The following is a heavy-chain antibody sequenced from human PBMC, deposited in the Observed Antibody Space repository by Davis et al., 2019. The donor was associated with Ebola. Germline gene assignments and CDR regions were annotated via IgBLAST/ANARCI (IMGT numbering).Heavy chain of an antibody. V-gene: IGHV3-21*01. CDR2: ISSSSSYI. D-gene: IGHD6-13*01. CDR3: ARPEGAIAAAGNKPGAFDI. J-gene: IGHJ3*02. Sequence: GESLKISCVASGFTFSSYSMNWVRQAPGKGLEWVSSISSSSSYIYYADSVKGRFTISRDNAKNSLYLQMNSLRAEDTAVYYCARPEGAIAAAGNKPGAFDIWGQGTMVTVSS. CDR1: GFTFSSYS.